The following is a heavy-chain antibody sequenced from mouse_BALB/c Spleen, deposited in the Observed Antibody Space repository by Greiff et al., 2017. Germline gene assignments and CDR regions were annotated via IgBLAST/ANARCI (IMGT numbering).Heavy chain of an antibody. CDR2: IYPGDGDT. J-gene: IGHJ3*01. D-gene: IGHD2-4*01. V-gene: IGHV1-87*01. CDR3: ARSTMITNFAY. Sequence: QVQLQQSGAELARPGASVKLSCKASGYTFTSYWMQWVKQRPGQGLEWIGAIYPGDGDTRYTQKFKGKATLTADKSSSTAYMQLSSLASEDSAVYYCARSTMITNFAYWGQGTLVTVSA. CDR1: GYTFTSYW.